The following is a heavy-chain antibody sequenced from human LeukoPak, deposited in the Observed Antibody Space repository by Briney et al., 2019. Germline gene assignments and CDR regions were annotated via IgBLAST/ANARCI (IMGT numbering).Heavy chain of an antibody. CDR2: ISAYNGNT. CDR1: GYTFTSYG. V-gene: IGHV1-18*01. D-gene: IGHD2-15*01. J-gene: IGHJ6*02. CDR3: ARVGGRVVVAATEGYYYGMDV. Sequence: ASVKVSCKASGYTFTSYGISWVRQSPGQGLEWMGWISAYNGNTNYAQKLQGRVTMTTDTSTSTAYMELRSLRSDDTAVYYCARVGGRVVVAATEGYYYGMDVWGQGTTVTVSS.